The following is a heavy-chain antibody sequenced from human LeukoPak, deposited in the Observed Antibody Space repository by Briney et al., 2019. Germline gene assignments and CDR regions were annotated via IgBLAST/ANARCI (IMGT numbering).Heavy chain of an antibody. J-gene: IGHJ4*02. V-gene: IGHV4-38-2*02. D-gene: IGHD5-18*01. CDR3: ARIFIRNGYSSYFDC. Sequence: KPSETLSLTCTVSGFSISSGHYWGWVRQPPGAGLEWIGSVYQSGTTYYNPSLKSRVTISVDMSKNQFSLRLRPVTAADTAVYYCARIFIRNGYSSYFDCWGQGTLVTVSS. CDR2: VYQSGTT. CDR1: GFSISSGHY.